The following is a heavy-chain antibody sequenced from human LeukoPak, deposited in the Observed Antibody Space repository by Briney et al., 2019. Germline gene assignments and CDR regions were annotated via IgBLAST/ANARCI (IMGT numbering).Heavy chain of an antibody. CDR1: GYTFTSYY. V-gene: IGHV1-46*01. D-gene: IGHD3-22*01. Sequence: GASVKVSCKASGYTFTSYYMHWVRQAPGQGLEWMGIINPSGGSTNYAQKFQGRVTMTRDTSTSTVYMELSSLRSEDTAVYYCARDYYDSSGKGGNDAFDIWGQGTMVTVSS. CDR3: ARDYYDSSGKGGNDAFDI. J-gene: IGHJ3*02. CDR2: INPSGGST.